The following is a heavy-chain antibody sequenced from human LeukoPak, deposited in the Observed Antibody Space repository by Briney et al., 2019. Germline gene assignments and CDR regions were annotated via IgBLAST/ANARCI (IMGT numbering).Heavy chain of an antibody. CDR3: ARDKDDPWGIVVVTPDY. CDR1: GFTFSSYS. CDR2: IRSSSSYI. V-gene: IGHV3-21*01. Sequence: PGGSLRLSCAASGFTFSSYSMNWVRQAPGKGLEWVSSIRSSSSYIYYADSVKGRLTISRDNAENSLYLQMNSLRAEDTAVYYCARDKDDPWGIVVVTPDYWGQGTLVTVSS. J-gene: IGHJ4*02. D-gene: IGHD3-22*01.